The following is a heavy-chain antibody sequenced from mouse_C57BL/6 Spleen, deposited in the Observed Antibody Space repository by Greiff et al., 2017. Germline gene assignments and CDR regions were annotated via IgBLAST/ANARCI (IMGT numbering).Heavy chain of an antibody. CDR1: GYTFTDYY. CDR2: IYPGSGNT. J-gene: IGHJ4*01. V-gene: IGHV1-76*01. D-gene: IGHD6-5*01. CDR3: ARGASLRDYYAMYY. Sequence: VQLQESGAELVRPGASVKLSCKASGYTFTDYYINWVKQRPGQGLEWIARIYPGSGNTYYNEKFKGKATLTAEKSSSTAYMQLSSLTSEDSAVYFCARGASLRDYYAMYYWGQGTSVTVSS.